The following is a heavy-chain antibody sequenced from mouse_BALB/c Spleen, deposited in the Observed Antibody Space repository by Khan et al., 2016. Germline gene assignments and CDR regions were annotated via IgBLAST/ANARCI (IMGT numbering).Heavy chain of an antibody. V-gene: IGHV1-9*01. CDR3: SRGYGYFFDY. J-gene: IGHJ2*01. CDR1: GYIFSSYW. D-gene: IGHD1-2*01. Sequence: QVRLQQSGTELMKPGASVKISCTATGYIFSSYWIEWIKQRPGHGLEWIGEILPGSGSTNCHEKFKGKATFTADTSSNTAYMQLSSLTSEDSAVFYCSRGYGYFFDYWGQGTTLTVSS. CDR2: ILPGSGST.